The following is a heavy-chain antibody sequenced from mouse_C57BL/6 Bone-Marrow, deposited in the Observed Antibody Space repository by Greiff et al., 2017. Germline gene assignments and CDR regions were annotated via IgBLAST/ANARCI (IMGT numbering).Heavy chain of an antibody. D-gene: IGHD1-1*01. Sequence: QVQLQQSGAELAKPGASVKLSCKASGYTFTSYWMHWVKQRPGQGLEWIGYINPSSGYTKYNQKFKDKATLTADKDSSTAYMQLSSLTYEDSAVYYCAREGDYYYGSADYWGQGTTLTVSA. CDR1: GYTFTSYW. CDR3: AREGDYYYGSADY. CDR2: INPSSGYT. J-gene: IGHJ2*01. V-gene: IGHV1-7*01.